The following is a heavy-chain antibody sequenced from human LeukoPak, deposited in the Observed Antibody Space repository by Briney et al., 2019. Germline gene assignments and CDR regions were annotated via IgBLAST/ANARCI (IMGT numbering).Heavy chain of an antibody. CDR1: SYTFTRYG. V-gene: IGHV1-18*01. CDR2: ISGSNGNT. D-gene: IGHD3-10*01. Sequence: ASVKVSCKASSYTFTRYGISWVRQAPGQGLEWMGWISGSNGNTNYAQKFQGRVTMTGDTSISTAYMELSRLRSDDTAVYYCARDRVVRGVIVYWGQGTLVTVSS. CDR3: ARDRVVRGVIVY. J-gene: IGHJ4*02.